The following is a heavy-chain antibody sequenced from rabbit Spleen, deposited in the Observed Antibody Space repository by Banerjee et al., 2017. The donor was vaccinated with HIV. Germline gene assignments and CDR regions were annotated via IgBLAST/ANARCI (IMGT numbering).Heavy chain of an antibody. V-gene: IGHV1S40*01. Sequence: QSLEESGGDLVKPGASLTLTCTASGFSFSSSDYMCWVRQAPGKGLEWISCIAGSSSAFTYPATWAKGRFTCSKTSSTTVTLQMTSLTVADTATYFCARDTGSSFSSYGMDLWGPGTLVTVS. D-gene: IGHD8-1*01. CDR2: IAGSSSAFT. CDR1: GFSFSSSDY. CDR3: ARDTGSSFSSYGMDL. J-gene: IGHJ6*01.